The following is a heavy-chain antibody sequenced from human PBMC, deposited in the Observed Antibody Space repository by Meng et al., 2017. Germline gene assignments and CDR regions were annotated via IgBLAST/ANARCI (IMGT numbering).Heavy chain of an antibody. J-gene: IGHJ4*02. CDR2: IYHSGST. CDR1: GGSISSSNW. V-gene: IGHV4-4*02. Sequence: LQGSGPGLVKPSGPLSLTCAVSGGSISSSNWWSWVRQPPGKGLEWIGEIYHSGSTNYNPSLKSRVTISVDKSKNQFSLKLSSVTAADTAAYYCARWSIYCSGGSCYSFDYWGQGTLVTVSS. D-gene: IGHD2-15*01. CDR3: ARWSIYCSGGSCYSFDY.